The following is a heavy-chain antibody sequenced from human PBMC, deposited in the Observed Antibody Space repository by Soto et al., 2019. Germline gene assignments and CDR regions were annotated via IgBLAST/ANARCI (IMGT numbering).Heavy chain of an antibody. Sequence: QVQLVESGGGVVQPGRSLRLSCAASGFTFSSYGMHWVRQAPGKGLEWVAVIWYDGNNKYYADSMKGRFTISRDNYKNTLYLQMNSLRAENKAVYYCARGSNGGKAKDAFYLWGQVTIVTVSS. CDR2: IWYDGNNK. CDR1: GFTFSSYG. V-gene: IGHV3-33*01. J-gene: IGHJ3*01. D-gene: IGHD2-15*01. CDR3: ARGSNGGKAKDAFYL.